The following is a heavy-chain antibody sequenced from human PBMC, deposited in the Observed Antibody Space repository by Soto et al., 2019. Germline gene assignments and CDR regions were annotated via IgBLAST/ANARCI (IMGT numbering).Heavy chain of an antibody. CDR1: GFIFNTYS. J-gene: IGHJ4*02. CDR3: ARFGMVTFDC. Sequence: PGGCLIRSCSAPGFIFNTYSMDWVRQAPGKGLEWVASISPSGSYMYYGDSLKGRFTVSRDNAKNSLYLQMDSLRADDTSIYYCARFGMVTFDCWGQGTMVTVSS. V-gene: IGHV3-21*01. CDR2: ISPSGSYM. D-gene: IGHD3-3*01.